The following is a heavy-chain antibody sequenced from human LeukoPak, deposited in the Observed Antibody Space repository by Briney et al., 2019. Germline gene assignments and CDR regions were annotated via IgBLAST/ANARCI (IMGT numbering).Heavy chain of an antibody. CDR3: ARVAGTYCSSTSCYNDYYYMDV. J-gene: IGHJ6*03. Sequence: SETLSLTCTVSGGSISSYYWSWIRQPPGKGLEWIGYIYYSGSTNYNPSLKSRVTLSVDTSKNQFSLKLSSVTAADTAVYYCARVAGTYCSSTSCYNDYYYMDVWGKGTTVTVSS. D-gene: IGHD2-2*02. CDR2: IYYSGST. V-gene: IGHV4-59*08. CDR1: GGSISSYY.